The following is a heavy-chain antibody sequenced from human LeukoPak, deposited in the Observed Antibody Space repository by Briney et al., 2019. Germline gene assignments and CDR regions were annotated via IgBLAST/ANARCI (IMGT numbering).Heavy chain of an antibody. Sequence: GRSLRLSCAASGFTFSSYGMHWVRQAPGKGLEWVAVISYDGSNKYYADSVKGRFTISRDNAKNSLYLQMNSLRAEDTAVYYCATPVSGSYYYGMDVWGKGTTVTVSS. CDR2: ISYDGSNK. D-gene: IGHD2-15*01. V-gene: IGHV3-30*03. J-gene: IGHJ6*04. CDR3: ATPVSGSYYYGMDV. CDR1: GFTFSSYG.